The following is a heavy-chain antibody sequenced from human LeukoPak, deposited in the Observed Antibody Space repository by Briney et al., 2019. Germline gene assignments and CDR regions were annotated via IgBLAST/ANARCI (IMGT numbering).Heavy chain of an antibody. CDR2: ISYDGSNK. Sequence: PGRSLRLSCTASGFTFTTYAMHWVRQAPGKGLEWVAVISYDGSNKYYADSVKGRFPISRDNSKSTLYLQMNSLRAEDTAVYYCARGSNWGSRVYYFDYWGRGTLVTVSS. J-gene: IGHJ4*02. V-gene: IGHV3-30-3*01. D-gene: IGHD7-27*01. CDR1: GFTFTTYA. CDR3: ARGSNWGSRVYYFDY.